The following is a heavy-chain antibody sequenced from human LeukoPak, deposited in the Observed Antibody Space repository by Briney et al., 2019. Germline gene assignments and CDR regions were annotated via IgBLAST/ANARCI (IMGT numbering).Heavy chain of an antibody. Sequence: GESLKISCKGSGYSFTNYWIGWVRQMPGKGLEWMGIIYPGDSETRYSPSFQGQVTLSADKSITPAYLQWSSLQASDTAMYYCASPDSYVQIGGFDIWGQGTMVTVSS. CDR3: ASPDSYVQIGGFDI. CDR2: IYPGDSET. J-gene: IGHJ3*02. V-gene: IGHV5-51*01. CDR1: GYSFTNYW. D-gene: IGHD5-18*01.